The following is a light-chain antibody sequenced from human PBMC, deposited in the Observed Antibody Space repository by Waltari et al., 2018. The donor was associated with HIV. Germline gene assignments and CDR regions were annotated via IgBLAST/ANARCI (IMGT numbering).Light chain of an antibody. V-gene: IGLV1-47*01. CDR1: GPNTGGNN. J-gene: IGLJ3*02. Sequence: QSVLTQPPSASGTPGQRVSISCSGAGPNTGGNNVYWYQQLPGTAPNLLMYRNDERPAGVPDRFSGSKSGTSASLAISGLRSEDEADYYCAAWDDSLSAWVFGGGTKLTVL. CDR2: RND. CDR3: AAWDDSLSAWV.